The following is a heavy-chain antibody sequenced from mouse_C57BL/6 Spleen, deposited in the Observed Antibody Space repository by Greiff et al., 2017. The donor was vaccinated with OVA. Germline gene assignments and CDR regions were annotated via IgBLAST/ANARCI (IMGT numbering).Heavy chain of an antibody. J-gene: IGHJ2*01. CDR3: ARSSTMVTFDY. V-gene: IGHV1-19*01. CDR2: INPYNGGT. CDR1: GYTFTDYY. Sequence: EVQLQQSGPVLVKPGASVKMSCKASGYTFTDYYMNWVKQSHGKSLEWIGVINPYNGGTSYNQKFKGKATLTVDKSSSTAYMELNSLTSEDSAVYYCARSSTMVTFDYWGQGTTLTVSS. D-gene: IGHD2-2*01.